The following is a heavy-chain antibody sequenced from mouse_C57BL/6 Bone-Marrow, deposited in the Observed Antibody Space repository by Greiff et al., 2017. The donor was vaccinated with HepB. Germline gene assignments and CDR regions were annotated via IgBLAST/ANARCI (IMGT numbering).Heavy chain of an antibody. CDR3: ARAYYSNYVPY. CDR1: GYTFTSYW. Sequence: VQLQQSGAELVKPGASVKLSCKASGYTFTSYWMQWVKQRPGQGLEWIGEIDPSDSYTNYNQKFKGKATLTVDTSSSTAYMQLSSLTSEDSAVYYCARAYYSNYVPYWGQGTLVTVSA. J-gene: IGHJ3*01. CDR2: IDPSDSYT. V-gene: IGHV1-50*01. D-gene: IGHD2-5*01.